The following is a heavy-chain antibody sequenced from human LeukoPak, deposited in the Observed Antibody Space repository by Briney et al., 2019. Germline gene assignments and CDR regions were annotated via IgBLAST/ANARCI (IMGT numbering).Heavy chain of an antibody. J-gene: IGHJ4*02. V-gene: IGHV3-74*01. CDR1: GFTFSSYW. CDR3: ARGPYSSSPFGSRVFDY. CDR2: INSDGRST. Sequence: QPGGSLRLSCAASGFTFSSYWMHWVSQAPGKGLVWVSRINSDGRSTSYADSVKGRFTISRDNARNTLYLQMNSLRAEDTAVYKCARGPYSSSPFGSRVFDYWGQGILVTVSS. D-gene: IGHD6-13*01.